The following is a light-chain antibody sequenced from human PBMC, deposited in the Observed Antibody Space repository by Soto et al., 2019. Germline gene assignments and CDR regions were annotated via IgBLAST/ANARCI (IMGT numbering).Light chain of an antibody. J-gene: IGKJ3*01. V-gene: IGKV1-27*01. CDR3: QNCKSAVFT. CDR1: QGIDNY. CDR2: GAT. Sequence: DIQMTQSPCSLSASVGDRVTITCRASQGIDNYLAWYQQRPGKVPKLLIYGATTLQPGVPSRFSGSGSGTDFTLTISSLQPEDVATYYCQNCKSAVFTFGPGTKVDIK.